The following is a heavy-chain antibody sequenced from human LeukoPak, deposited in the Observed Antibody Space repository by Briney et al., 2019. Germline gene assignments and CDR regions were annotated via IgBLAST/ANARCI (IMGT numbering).Heavy chain of an antibody. CDR1: GGSISSYY. Sequence: SETLSLTCTVSGGSISSYYWSWIRQPPGKGLEWIGDIYYSGSTNYNPSLKSRVTISVDTSKNQFSLKLSSVTAADTAVYYCAREDYGDGFDYWGQGTLVTVSS. J-gene: IGHJ4*02. D-gene: IGHD4-17*01. CDR2: IYYSGST. V-gene: IGHV4-59*01. CDR3: AREDYGDGFDY.